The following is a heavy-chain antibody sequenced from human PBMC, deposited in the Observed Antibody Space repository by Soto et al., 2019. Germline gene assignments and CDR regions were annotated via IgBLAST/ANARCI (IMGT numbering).Heavy chain of an antibody. CDR1: GGTFGSYA. D-gene: IGHD2-15*01. Sequence: QVQLVQSGAEVKKPGSSVKVSCKASGGTFGSYAISWVRQAPGQGLEWMGGIIPIFGTANYAQKFQGRVTITADESTSTAYMELSSLRSEDTAVYYCARDLESYCSGGSCYAGDFYYYGMDVWGQGTTVTVSS. J-gene: IGHJ6*02. V-gene: IGHV1-69*01. CDR3: ARDLESYCSGGSCYAGDFYYYGMDV. CDR2: IIPIFGTA.